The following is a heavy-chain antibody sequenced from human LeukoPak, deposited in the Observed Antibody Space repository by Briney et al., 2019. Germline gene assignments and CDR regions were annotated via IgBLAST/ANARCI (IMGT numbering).Heavy chain of an antibody. CDR2: ISAYNSNT. V-gene: IGHV1-18*01. Sequence: ALVKASCKPAGYTFTSYGINWVRQAPGHRLEWMGWISAYNSNTHYAQTIQRRGTMTTDTSTSTAYMEVRTLTSDDTAVYYCAREVGSGFDYWGQGTLVTVSS. D-gene: IGHD3-3*01. J-gene: IGHJ4*02. CDR1: GYTFTSYG. CDR3: AREVGSGFDY.